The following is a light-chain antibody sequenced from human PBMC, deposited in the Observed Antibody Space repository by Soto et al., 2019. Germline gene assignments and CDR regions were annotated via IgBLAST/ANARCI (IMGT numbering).Light chain of an antibody. Sequence: DIQMTQSPSTLSASVGDRVTITCRASQTIYDWLAWFQQKPGKAPKVLIYKASNLESGVPSRFSGRGSGTEFTLNISSLQPDDFATYYCQQFNTYSWTFGQGTKVEIK. CDR1: QTIYDW. J-gene: IGKJ1*01. V-gene: IGKV1-5*03. CDR2: KAS. CDR3: QQFNTYSWT.